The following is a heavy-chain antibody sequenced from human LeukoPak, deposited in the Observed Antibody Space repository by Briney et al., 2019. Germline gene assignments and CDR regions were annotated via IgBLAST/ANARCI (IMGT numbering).Heavy chain of an antibody. V-gene: IGHV4-4*07. CDR3: ARDRVTAKGGFWSGFNYDFDY. CDR2: IYTSGST. CDR1: GGSISSYY. J-gene: IGHJ4*02. D-gene: IGHD3-3*01. Sequence: PSETLSLTCTVSGGSISSYYWSWIRQPAGKGLEWIGRIYTSGSTNYNPSLKSRVTMSVDTSKNQFSLKLSSVTAADTAVYYCARDRVTAKGGFWSGFNYDFDYWGQGTLVTVSS.